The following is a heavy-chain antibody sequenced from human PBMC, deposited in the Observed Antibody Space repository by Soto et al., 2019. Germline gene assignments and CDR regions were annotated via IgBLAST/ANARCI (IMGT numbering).Heavy chain of an antibody. CDR2: INHSGST. CDR3: ARVYYYDSSGYPAFDI. CDR1: GGPFSGYY. J-gene: IGHJ3*02. Sequence: SETLSLTCAVYGGPFSGYYWSWIRQPPGKGLEWIGEINHSGSTNYNPSLKSRVTISVDTSKNQFSLKLSSVTAADTAVYYCARVYYYDSSGYPAFDIWGQGTMVTVSS. D-gene: IGHD3-22*01. V-gene: IGHV4-34*01.